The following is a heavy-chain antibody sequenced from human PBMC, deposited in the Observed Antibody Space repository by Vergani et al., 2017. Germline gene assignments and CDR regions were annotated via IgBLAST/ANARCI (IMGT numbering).Heavy chain of an antibody. J-gene: IGHJ6*02. D-gene: IGHD6-6*01. CDR2: ISYDGSNK. CDR1: GFTFSSYG. V-gene: IGHV3-30*18. Sequence: QVQLVESGGGVVQPGRSLRLSCAASGFTFSSYGMHWVRQAPGKGLEWVAVISYDGSNKYYADSVKGRFTISRDNSKNTLYLQMNSLRAEDTAVYYCAKDYGDLSSSGEGGHYYYYGMDVWGQGTTVTVSS. CDR3: AKDYGDLSSSGEGGHYYYYGMDV.